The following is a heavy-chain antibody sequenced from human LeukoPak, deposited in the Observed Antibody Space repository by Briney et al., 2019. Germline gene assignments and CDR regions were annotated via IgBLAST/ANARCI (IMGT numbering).Heavy chain of an antibody. D-gene: IGHD3-3*01. J-gene: IGHJ5*02. Sequence: SETLSLTCTVSGGSLSSYYWSWIRQPPGKGLEWIGYIYFSGNTNYNPSLNSRVTISVDTSKNQFSLKLSSVTAADTAVYYCASLYDFWSGDNWFAPWGQGTLVTVSS. CDR3: ASLYDFWSGDNWFAP. V-gene: IGHV4-59*01. CDR1: GGSLSSYY. CDR2: IYFSGNT.